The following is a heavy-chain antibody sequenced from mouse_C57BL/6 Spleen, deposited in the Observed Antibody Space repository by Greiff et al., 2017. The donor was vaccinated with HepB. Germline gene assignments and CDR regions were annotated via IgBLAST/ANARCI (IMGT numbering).Heavy chain of an antibody. J-gene: IGHJ4*01. CDR3: ARLRGGLYYAMDY. CDR1: GFTFTDYY. V-gene: IGHV7-3*01. Sequence: EVMLVESGGGLVQPGGSLSLSCAASGFTFTDYYMSWVRQPPGKALEWLGFIRNKANGYTTEYSASVKGRFTISRDKSQSILYLQMNALRAEDSATYYCARLRGGLYYAMDYWGQGTSVTVSS. CDR2: IRNKANGYTT.